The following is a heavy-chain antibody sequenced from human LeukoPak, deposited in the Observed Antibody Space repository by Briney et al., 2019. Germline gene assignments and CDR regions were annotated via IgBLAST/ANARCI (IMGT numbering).Heavy chain of an antibody. CDR2: IYYSGTT. D-gene: IGHD6-6*01. J-gene: IGHJ4*02. V-gene: IGHV4-59*08. CDR3: ARLGAARGSDY. CDR1: GGSISSYY. Sequence: PSETLSLTCTVSGGSISSYYWSWIRQPPGKGLEWIGYIYYSGTTIYNPSLNSRVTISVDTSKNQFSLELTSVTAADTAVYYCARLGAARGSDYWGQGSWSPSPQ.